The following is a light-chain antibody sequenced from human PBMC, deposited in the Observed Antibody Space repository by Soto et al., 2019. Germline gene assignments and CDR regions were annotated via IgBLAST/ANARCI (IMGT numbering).Light chain of an antibody. CDR3: SSYTNINTRACV. CDR2: EVS. Sequence: QSVLTQPASVSGSPGQSITISCTGTSSDVGYDNYVSWFQQHPGKAPKLMIYEVSRRPSGVSNRFSGSKSGNTASLTISGLQAEDEAEYYCSSYTNINTRACVFGTGTKLTVL. J-gene: IGLJ1*01. V-gene: IGLV2-14*01. CDR1: SSDVGYDNY.